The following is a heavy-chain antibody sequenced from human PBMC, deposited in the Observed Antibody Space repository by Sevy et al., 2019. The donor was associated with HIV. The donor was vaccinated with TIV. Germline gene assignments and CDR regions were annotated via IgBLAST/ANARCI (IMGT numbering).Heavy chain of an antibody. J-gene: IGHJ4*02. V-gene: IGHV3-30-3*01. CDR3: AREGADIVVVTAPIDY. CDR1: VFTFSSYA. D-gene: IGHD2-21*02. CDR2: ISYDGSNK. Sequence: GGSLRLSCAASVFTFSSYAMHWVRQAPGKGLEWVAVISYDGSNKYYADSVKGRFTISRDNSKNTLYLQMNSLRAEDTAVYYCAREGADIVVVTAPIDYWGQGTLVTVSS.